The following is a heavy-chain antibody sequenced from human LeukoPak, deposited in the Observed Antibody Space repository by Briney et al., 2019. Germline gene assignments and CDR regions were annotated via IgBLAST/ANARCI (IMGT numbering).Heavy chain of an antibody. Sequence: PGGSLRLSCAASGFTFSSYAMSWVRQAPGKGLEWVSAISGSGGSTYYADSVKGRFTISRDNSKNTLYLEMNRLRADDTAVYYCAKDTAQGYTFGTIEQDYWGQGTLVTVAS. CDR3: AKDTAQGYTFGTIEQDY. D-gene: IGHD5-12*01. CDR1: GFTFSSYA. CDR2: ISGSGGST. V-gene: IGHV3-23*01. J-gene: IGHJ4*02.